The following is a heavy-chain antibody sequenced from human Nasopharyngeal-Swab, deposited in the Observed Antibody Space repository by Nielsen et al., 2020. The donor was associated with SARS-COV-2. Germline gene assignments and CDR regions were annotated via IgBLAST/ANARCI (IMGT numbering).Heavy chain of an antibody. CDR2: IWYDGSNK. D-gene: IGHD3-9*01. J-gene: IGHJ5*02. Sequence: VRQAPGKGLEWVAVIWYDGSNKYYAGSVKGRFTISRDNSKNTLYLQMNSLRAEDTAVYYCARDLSLRYFDWSPGGLWFDPWGQGTLVTVSS. V-gene: IGHV3-33*01. CDR3: ARDLSLRYFDWSPGGLWFDP.